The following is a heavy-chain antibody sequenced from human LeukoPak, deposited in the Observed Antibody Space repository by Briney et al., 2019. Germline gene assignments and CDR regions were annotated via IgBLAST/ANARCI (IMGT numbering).Heavy chain of an antibody. CDR2: ISAYNGNT. CDR3: ARDLIYCSSTSCPRLGYYYGMDV. CDR1: GDTFTGYG. V-gene: IGHV1-18*04. D-gene: IGHD2-2*01. J-gene: IGHJ6*04. Sequence: GSLRVSCAASGDTFTGYGISWVRQAPGQGLEWMGWISAYNGNTAYAQKLQGRVTMTTDTSTSTAYMALRSLRSDDRAVYYCARDLIYCSSTSCPRLGYYYGMDVWGNGTTVTVSS.